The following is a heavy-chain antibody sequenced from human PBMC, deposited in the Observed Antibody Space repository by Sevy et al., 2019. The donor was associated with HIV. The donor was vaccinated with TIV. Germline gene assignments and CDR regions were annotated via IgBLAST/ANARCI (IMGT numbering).Heavy chain of an antibody. CDR3: ASCSGWYDSFDY. CDR1: GFTVSSNY. CDR2: IYSGGST. D-gene: IGHD6-19*01. V-gene: IGHV3-66*01. J-gene: IGHJ4*02. Sequence: GGSLRLSCAASGFTVSSNYMSWVRQAPGKGLEWVSVIYSGGSTYYADAVKGRFTISRDNSKNTLYLQMNSLRAEDTAVYYCASCSGWYDSFDYWGQGTLVTVSS.